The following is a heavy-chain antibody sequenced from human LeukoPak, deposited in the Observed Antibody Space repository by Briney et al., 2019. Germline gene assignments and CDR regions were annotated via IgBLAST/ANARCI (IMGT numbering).Heavy chain of an antibody. CDR3: ARDPIVVVPAAMPY. CDR1: GGSISSSSYY. Sequence: PSETLSLTCTVSGGSISSSSYYWGWIRQPPGKGLEWIGSIYYSGSTYYNPSLKGRVTISVDTSKNQFSLKLSSVTAADTAVYYCARDPIVVVPAAMPYWGQGTLVTVSS. CDR2: IYYSGST. J-gene: IGHJ4*02. D-gene: IGHD2-2*01. V-gene: IGHV4-39*01.